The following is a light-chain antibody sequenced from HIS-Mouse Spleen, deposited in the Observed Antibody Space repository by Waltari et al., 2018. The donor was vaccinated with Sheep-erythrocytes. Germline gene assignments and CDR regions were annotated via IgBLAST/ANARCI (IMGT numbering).Light chain of an antibody. J-gene: IGLJ1*01. Sequence: QSALTQPRSVSGSPGQSVTISCTGTLSDVGGYDYVSCYQQHPGKAPKLMIYDVSKRPSGVPDRFSGSKSGNTASLTISGLQAEDEADYYCCSYAGSYNHVFATGTKVTVL. V-gene: IGLV2-11*01. CDR3: CSYAGSYNHV. CDR2: DVS. CDR1: LSDVGGYDY.